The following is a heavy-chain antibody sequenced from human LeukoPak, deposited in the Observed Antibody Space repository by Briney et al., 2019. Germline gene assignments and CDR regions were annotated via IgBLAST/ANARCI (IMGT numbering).Heavy chain of an antibody. D-gene: IGHD3-3*01. J-gene: IGHJ6*02. CDR1: GGSISSSSYY. Sequence: SETLSLTCTVSGGSISSSSYYWSWIRQPPGKGLEWIGEINHSGSTNYNPSLKSRVTISVDTSKNQFSLKLSSVTAADTAVYYCARSVSVRTIFGVVAYGMDVWGQGTTVTVSS. V-gene: IGHV4-39*07. CDR3: ARSVSVRTIFGVVAYGMDV. CDR2: INHSGST.